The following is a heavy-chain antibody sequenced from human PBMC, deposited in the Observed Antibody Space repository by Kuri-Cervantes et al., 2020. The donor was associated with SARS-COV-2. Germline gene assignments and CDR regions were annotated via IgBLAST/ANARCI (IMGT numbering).Heavy chain of an antibody. J-gene: IGHJ4*02. D-gene: IGHD2-2*01. Sequence: ASVKVSCKASGYTFTGYYMHWVRQAPGQGLEWMGWINPNSGGTNYAQKFQGRVTMTRDTSISTAYMELSSLRSEDTAGYYCASGGMVNVVVPAAIYFDYWGQGTLVTVSS. CDR3: ASGGMVNVVVPAAIYFDY. V-gene: IGHV1-2*02. CDR2: INPNSGGT. CDR1: GYTFTGYY.